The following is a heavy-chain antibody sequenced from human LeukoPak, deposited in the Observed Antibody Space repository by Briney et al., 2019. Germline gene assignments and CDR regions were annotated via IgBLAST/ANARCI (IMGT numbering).Heavy chain of an antibody. CDR3: AKVGGSSGYYEYYFDY. D-gene: IGHD3-22*01. V-gene: IGHV3-23*01. CDR2: IIGSGGVT. Sequence: PGGSLRLSCAASGFTFSSYAMSWVRQAPGKGLEWVSGIIGSGGVTHYADSVKGRFTISRDKSKNTLYRQMNSMRAEDTAVYYCAKVGGSSGYYEYYFDYWGQGTLVTVYS. CDR1: GFTFSSYA. J-gene: IGHJ4*02.